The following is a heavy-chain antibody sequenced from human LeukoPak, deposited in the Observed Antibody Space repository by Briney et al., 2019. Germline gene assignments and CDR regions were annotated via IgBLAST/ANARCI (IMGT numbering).Heavy chain of an antibody. V-gene: IGHV4-59*01. Sequence: PSETLSLTCTVSGGSISSYYWSWIRQPPGKGLEWIGYISYSGSTNYNPSLKSRVTISVDTSKNQFSLKLSSVTAADTAVYYCARLSLWFGNDYWGQGTLVTVSS. CDR2: ISYSGST. J-gene: IGHJ4*02. D-gene: IGHD3-10*01. CDR1: GGSISSYY. CDR3: ARLSLWFGNDY.